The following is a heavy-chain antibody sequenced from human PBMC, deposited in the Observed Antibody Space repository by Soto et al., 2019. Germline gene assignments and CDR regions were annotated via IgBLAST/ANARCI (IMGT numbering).Heavy chain of an antibody. CDR1: GGTFSSYT. V-gene: IGHV1-69*04. CDR2: IIPILGIA. Sequence: ASVKVSCKASGGTFSSYTISWVRQAPGQGLEWMGRIIPILGIANYAQKFQGRVTITADKSTSTAYMELSSLRSEDTAVYYCARDRNVSLWFGESERWFDPWGQGTLVTVSS. CDR3: ARDRNVSLWFGESERWFDP. J-gene: IGHJ5*02. D-gene: IGHD3-10*01.